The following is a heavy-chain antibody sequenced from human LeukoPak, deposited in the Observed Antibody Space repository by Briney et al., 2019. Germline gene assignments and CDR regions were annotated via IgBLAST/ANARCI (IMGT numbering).Heavy chain of an antibody. V-gene: IGHV4-59*12. D-gene: IGHD3-3*01. J-gene: IGHJ4*02. CDR2: IHYSGST. CDR1: GGSISNYY. CDR3: ARGERYDFHFDY. Sequence: SETLSLTCTVSGGSISNYYWSWLRRPPGKGLDWIGYIHYSGSTNYNPSLTSRVTISVDTSKNQFSLKLTSVTAADTAVYYCARGERYDFHFDYWGQGTLVTVSS.